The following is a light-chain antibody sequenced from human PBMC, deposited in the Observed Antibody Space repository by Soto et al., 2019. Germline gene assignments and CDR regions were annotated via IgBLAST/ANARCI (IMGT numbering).Light chain of an antibody. Sequence: QSVLTQPPSVSGAPGQRVTISCTGSSSNIGAGYDVRWYQQLPGTAPKLLIYGNSNRPSGVPDRFSCSKSGTSASLAITGLQAEDEADYYCQSYDSSLSGSLVVFGGGTKLTVL. J-gene: IGLJ2*01. V-gene: IGLV1-40*01. CDR1: SSNIGAGYD. CDR3: QSYDSSLSGSLVV. CDR2: GNS.